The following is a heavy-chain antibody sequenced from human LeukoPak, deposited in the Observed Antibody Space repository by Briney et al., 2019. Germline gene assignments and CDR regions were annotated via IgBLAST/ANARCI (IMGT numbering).Heavy chain of an antibody. CDR1: GGSVTGGTYY. CDR2: IYYSEST. CDR3: ARRTGPGTLDY. Sequence: SETLSLACIVSGGSVTGGTYYWSWIRQPPGKGLEWIGNIYYSESTNYNPSLKSRVTISVDTSKNQFSLKLSSVTAADTAVYYCARRTGPGTLDYWGQGTLVTVSS. V-gene: IGHV4-61*01. J-gene: IGHJ4*02. D-gene: IGHD6-13*01.